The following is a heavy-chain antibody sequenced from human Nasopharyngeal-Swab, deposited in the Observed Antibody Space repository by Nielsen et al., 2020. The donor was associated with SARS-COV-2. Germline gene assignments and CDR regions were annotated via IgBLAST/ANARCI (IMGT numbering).Heavy chain of an antibody. CDR3: ARGDLVVVPSPLLGLGPIFYSFYLDV. D-gene: IGHD2-2*02. CDR1: GDSVSSNDW. J-gene: IGHJ6*03. CDR2: VSHSGST. V-gene: IGHV4-4*02. Sequence: SETLSLTCAVSGDSVSSNDWWTWVRQSPGKGLEWIGEVSHSGSTNYNPSLKSRVTLSMDKSKNQFSLRLTSVSAADTADYFCARGDLVVVPSPLLGLGPIFYSFYLDVRGKGTTVIVSS.